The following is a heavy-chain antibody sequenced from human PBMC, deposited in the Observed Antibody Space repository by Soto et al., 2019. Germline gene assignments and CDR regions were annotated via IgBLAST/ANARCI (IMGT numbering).Heavy chain of an antibody. Sequence: QVQLVQSGAEVKKPGASVKVSCKASGYNFAGSGFIWVRQAPGQGLEWMGWISANSGDTNYAQNLQGRVTMTTDTSTSTAYMELRSLTSDDTAVYYCAINHGYNSYYYYGMDVWGQGTTVTVSS. CDR2: ISANSGDT. CDR1: GYNFAGSG. CDR3: AINHGYNSYYYYGMDV. V-gene: IGHV1-18*04. D-gene: IGHD5-12*01. J-gene: IGHJ6*02.